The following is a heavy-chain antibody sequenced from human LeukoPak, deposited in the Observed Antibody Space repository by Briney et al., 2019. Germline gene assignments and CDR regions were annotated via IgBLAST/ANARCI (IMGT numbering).Heavy chain of an antibody. CDR3: AREGFWGNDYGEINYYYMDV. J-gene: IGHJ6*03. Sequence: PGGSLRLSCAASGFTVSSNYMSWVRQAPGKGLEWVSVIYSGGSTYYADSVKGRFTISRDNSKNTLYLQMNSLRAEDTAVYYCAREGFWGNDYGEINYYYMDVWGKGTTVTVSS. D-gene: IGHD4-17*01. V-gene: IGHV3-53*01. CDR1: GFTVSSNY. CDR2: IYSGGST.